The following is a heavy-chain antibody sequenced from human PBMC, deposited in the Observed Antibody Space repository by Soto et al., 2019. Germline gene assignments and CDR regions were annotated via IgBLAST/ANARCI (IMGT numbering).Heavy chain of an antibody. CDR2: IIPIFGTA. CDR3: ARDSGSFDDAFDI. CDR1: GGTFSSYA. Sequence: RASVKVSCKASGGTFSSYAISGVRQAPGQGREWMGGIIPIFGTANYAQKFQGRVTITADKSTSTAYMELSSLRSEDTAVYYCARDSGSFDDAFDIWGQGTMVTVSS. D-gene: IGHD1-26*01. J-gene: IGHJ3*02. V-gene: IGHV1-69*06.